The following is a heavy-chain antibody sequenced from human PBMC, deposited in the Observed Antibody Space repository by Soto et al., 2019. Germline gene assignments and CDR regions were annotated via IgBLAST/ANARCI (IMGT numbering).Heavy chain of an antibody. CDR2: INPSSGTA. J-gene: IGHJ4*02. Sequence: QVQLVQSGAEVKNPGASVKVSCKTSGYTFTDYYLHWVRQAPGKGLEWMGWINPSSGTAHCAQKFQGWVTMTRDMSMSTASMELARLTSDDSAVYYCARGYSSSGAFDYWGQVTLVTVSS. CDR1: GYTFTDYY. V-gene: IGHV1-2*04. D-gene: IGHD6-6*01. CDR3: ARGYSSSGAFDY.